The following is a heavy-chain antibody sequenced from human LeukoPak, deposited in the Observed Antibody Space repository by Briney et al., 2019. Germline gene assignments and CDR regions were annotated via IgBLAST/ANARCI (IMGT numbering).Heavy chain of an antibody. CDR3: ARELNTDDGFDY. D-gene: IGHD4-17*01. CDR2: ISYDGSNK. Sequence: PGGSLRLSCAASGFTFSSYAMRWVRQAPGKGLEWVAVISYDGSNKYYADSVKGRFTISRDNSKNTLYLQMNSLRAEDTAVYYCARELNTDDGFDYWGQGTLVTVSS. J-gene: IGHJ4*02. V-gene: IGHV3-30*04. CDR1: GFTFSSYA.